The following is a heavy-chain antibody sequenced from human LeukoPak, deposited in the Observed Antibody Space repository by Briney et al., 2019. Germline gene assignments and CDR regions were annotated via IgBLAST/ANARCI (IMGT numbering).Heavy chain of an antibody. D-gene: IGHD3-3*01. V-gene: IGHV4-38-2*02. Sequence: SETLSLTCTVSGYSISSGYYWGWIRQPPGKGLEWIGSIYHSGSTYYNPSLKSRVTISVDTSKNQFSLKLSSVTAADTAVYYCARTLYDFWSGYYTGGNWFDPWGQGTLVTVSS. CDR2: IYHSGST. CDR1: GYSISSGYY. J-gene: IGHJ5*02. CDR3: ARTLYDFWSGYYTGGNWFDP.